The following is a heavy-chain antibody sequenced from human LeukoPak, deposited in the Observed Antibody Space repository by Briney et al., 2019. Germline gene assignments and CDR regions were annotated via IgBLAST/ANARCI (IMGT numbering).Heavy chain of an antibody. V-gene: IGHV1-2*02. Sequence: ASVKVSCKASGYIFTDYYMHWLRQAPGHGLEWMGWMNPNSGGANYAQKFQGRVTMSRDTSIGTAYMELSSLISDDTAVYYCATAGTVEAAATRWFDPWGQGTLVTVSS. CDR2: MNPNSGGA. CDR3: ATAGTVEAAATRWFDP. CDR1: GYIFTDYY. J-gene: IGHJ5*02. D-gene: IGHD2-2*01.